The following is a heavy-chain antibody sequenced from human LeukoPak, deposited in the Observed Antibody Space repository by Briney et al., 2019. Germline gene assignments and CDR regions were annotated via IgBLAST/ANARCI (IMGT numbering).Heavy chain of an antibody. CDR3: ARDPPYSSRFPHWSDP. J-gene: IGHJ5*02. V-gene: IGHV1-18*04. CDR2: ISAYNGNT. Sequence: AAVKVSCKASGYTFTSYGISWGRQAPGQGLGWMGWISAYNGNTNYAQKLQGRVTMTTDTSTSTAYMELRSLRSDDTAVHSCARDPPYSSRFPHWSDPWGQGTLVTVSP. D-gene: IGHD6-19*01. CDR1: GYTFTSYG.